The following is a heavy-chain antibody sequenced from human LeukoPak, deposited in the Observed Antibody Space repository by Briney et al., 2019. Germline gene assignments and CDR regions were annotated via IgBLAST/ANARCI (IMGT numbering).Heavy chain of an antibody. CDR2: ISGSGAAT. Sequence: GGSLRLSCEVSGFTSSTYAMTWVRQAPGKGLEWVSGISGSGAATYYAESVKGRFTISRDNSKSTLYLQMNTQRADDTAVYYCAKGATSGWLLYWFDPWGQGTLVTVSS. CDR1: GFTSSTYA. V-gene: IGHV3-23*01. CDR3: AKGATSGWLLYWFDP. J-gene: IGHJ5*02. D-gene: IGHD6-19*01.